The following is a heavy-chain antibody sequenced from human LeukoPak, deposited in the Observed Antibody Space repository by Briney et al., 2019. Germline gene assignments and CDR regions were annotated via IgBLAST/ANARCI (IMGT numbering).Heavy chain of an antibody. J-gene: IGHJ4*02. V-gene: IGHV4-61*02. CDR3: ARATYEDFDS. Sequence: SETLSLTCTVSGGPISSGNYYWSWIRQPAGKGLEWVGRIYTSGSTNYNPSLKSRVTISVDTSKSQFSLKLSSVIAADTAVYYCARATYEDFDSWGQGTLVTVSS. CDR2: IYTSGST. CDR1: GGPISSGNYY. D-gene: IGHD3-22*01.